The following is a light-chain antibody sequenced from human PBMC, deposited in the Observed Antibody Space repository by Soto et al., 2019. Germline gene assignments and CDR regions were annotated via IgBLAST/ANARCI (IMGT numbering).Light chain of an antibody. CDR2: EVS. CDR3: TSYTASTNWV. V-gene: IGLV2-8*01. J-gene: IGLJ3*02. CDR1: SSDVGGYNY. Sequence: QSVLTQPASASGPPGQSVTISCTGTSSDVGGYNYVSWYQQHTGKAPKLVIYEVSKRPSGISNRFSASKSGNTASLTISGLQAEDEADYYCTSYTASTNWVFGGGTKLTVL.